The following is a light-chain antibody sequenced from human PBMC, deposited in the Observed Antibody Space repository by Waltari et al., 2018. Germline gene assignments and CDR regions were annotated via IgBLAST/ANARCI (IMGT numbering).Light chain of an antibody. Sequence: EIVLTQSPGTLSLSPGERATLSCRASQSVSSSYLAWYQQKPGQAPRLLIYGASSRATGSPDRFSASGSGTDFTLTISRLEPEDFAVYYCQQYGSSQYTFGQGTNLEIK. CDR1: QSVSSSY. J-gene: IGKJ2*01. V-gene: IGKV3-20*01. CDR3: QQYGSSQYT. CDR2: GAS.